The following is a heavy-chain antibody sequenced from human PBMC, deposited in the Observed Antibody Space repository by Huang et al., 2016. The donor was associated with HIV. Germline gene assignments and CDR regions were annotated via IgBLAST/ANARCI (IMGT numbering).Heavy chain of an antibody. CDR3: ATGFDTYYDI. V-gene: IGHV1-24*01. CDR1: GYTLTELS. D-gene: IGHD2-21*01. Sequence: QVQLVQSGAEVKKPGASVKVSCKVSGYTLTELSIHWVRQAPGKGLEWVGGVAPENGETNYAQNCQGRVTMTEDTSTDTAYMELNSLRSEDTAVYYCATGFDTYYDIWGQGTMVIASS. CDR2: VAPENGET. J-gene: IGHJ3*02.